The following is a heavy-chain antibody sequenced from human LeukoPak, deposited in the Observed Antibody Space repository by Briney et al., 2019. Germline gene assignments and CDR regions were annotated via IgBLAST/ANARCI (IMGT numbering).Heavy chain of an antibody. CDR3: ASQQPVWDAFDI. CDR2: IYHSGST. V-gene: IGHV4-38-2*02. CDR1: GFSISSGFY. Sequence: SETPSPPSTVSGFSISSGFYWGLIRQPPRKGLEWIGSIYHSGSTYYNPSLKSRVTISVDTSKNQFSLKLSSVTAADTAVYYCASQQPVWDAFDIWGQGTMVTVSS. D-gene: IGHD1-14*01. J-gene: IGHJ3*02.